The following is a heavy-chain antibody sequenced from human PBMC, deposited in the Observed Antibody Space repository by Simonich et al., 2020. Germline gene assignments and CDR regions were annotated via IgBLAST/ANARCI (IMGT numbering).Heavy chain of an antibody. J-gene: IGHJ3*02. CDR1: GFTFSSYW. V-gene: IGHV3-74*01. Sequence: EVQLVESGGGLVQPGGSLRLSCAASGFTFSSYWMHWVRQAPGKGLWGGSRMNSEWSSTSYADSVKGRFTISRDNAKNTLYLQMNSLRAEDTAVYYCARDYSNYDAFDIWGQGTMVTVSS. CDR2: MNSEWSST. D-gene: IGHD4-4*01. CDR3: ARDYSNYDAFDI.